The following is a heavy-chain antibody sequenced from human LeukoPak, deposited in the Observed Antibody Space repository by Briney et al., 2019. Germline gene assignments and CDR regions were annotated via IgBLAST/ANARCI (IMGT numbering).Heavy chain of an antibody. V-gene: IGHV1-2*02. CDR1: GYTFTGYY. CDR3: ARVDTDMVTVDY. D-gene: IGHD5-18*01. J-gene: IGHJ4*02. Sequence: VKVSCKASGYTFTGYYMHWVRQAPGQGLEWMAWINPNSGGTNYAQRFPGRVTMTRDTSISTAYMELSRLRSDDTAVYYCARVDTDMVTVDYWGQGTLVTVSS. CDR2: INPNSGGT.